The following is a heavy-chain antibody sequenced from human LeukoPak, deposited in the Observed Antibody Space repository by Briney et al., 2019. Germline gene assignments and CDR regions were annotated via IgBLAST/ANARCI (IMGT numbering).Heavy chain of an antibody. D-gene: IGHD3-10*01. CDR1: GLTFRDHY. Sequence: GRSLRLSCAASGLTFRDHYMTWIRQAPGKGLEWISYITTSSSYTNYADSVKGRFTISRDNAKNSLYLQMNSLRVEDTAMYYCARGRLWFGEFTSRGTFDIWGQGTMVTVSS. CDR3: ARGRLWFGEFTSRGTFDI. V-gene: IGHV3-11*06. J-gene: IGHJ3*02. CDR2: ITTSSSYT.